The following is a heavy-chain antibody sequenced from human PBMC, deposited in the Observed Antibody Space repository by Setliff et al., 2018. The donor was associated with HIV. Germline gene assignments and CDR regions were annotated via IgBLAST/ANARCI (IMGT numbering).Heavy chain of an antibody. CDR1: RYTFTGYY. V-gene: IGHV1-2*02. J-gene: IGHJ6*03. Sequence: ASVKVSCKAARYTFTGYYMHWVRQAPGQGLEWMGWINPNSGGTNYAQKFQGRVTMSRDTSISTAYMELSRLRSDDTAVYYCARGMDDSSGYYYGYYDYYMDVWGKGTTVTVSS. CDR3: ARGMDDSSGYYYGYYDYYMDV. D-gene: IGHD3-22*01. CDR2: INPNSGGT.